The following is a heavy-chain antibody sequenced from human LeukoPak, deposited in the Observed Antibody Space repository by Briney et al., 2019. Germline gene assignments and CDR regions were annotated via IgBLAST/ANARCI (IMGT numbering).Heavy chain of an antibody. Sequence: SETLFLTCIVSGDCVTRGRYSCSWIRQPPGKGLEWIGYIYNDGTTNYNPSLKSRVTISVDTSKYQFSLKLSSVTAADTAVYNCASEIRGLPNYVNYCQQGTLVTVSS. J-gene: IGHJ4*02. V-gene: IGHV4-61*01. CDR3: ASEIRGLPNYVNY. CDR1: GDCVTRGRYS. D-gene: IGHD2-21*01. CDR2: IYNDGTT.